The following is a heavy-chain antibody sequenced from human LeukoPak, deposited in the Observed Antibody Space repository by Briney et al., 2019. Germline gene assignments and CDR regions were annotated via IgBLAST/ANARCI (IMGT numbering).Heavy chain of an antibody. CDR3: TRHYTSSWYFDS. CDR2: IDPSDSYT. V-gene: IGHV5-10-1*01. CDR1: GYSFTTYW. J-gene: IGHJ4*02. D-gene: IGHD6-13*01. Sequence: GESLKISCKGSGYSFTTYWISWVRQMPGKGLEWMGRIDPSDSYTNYSPSFQGHVTISADKSISTAYLQWSSLKASDTAMYYCTRHYTSSWYFDSRGQGTLVTVSS.